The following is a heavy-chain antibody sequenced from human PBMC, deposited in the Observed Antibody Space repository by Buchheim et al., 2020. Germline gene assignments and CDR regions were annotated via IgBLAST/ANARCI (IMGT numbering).Heavy chain of an antibody. Sequence: QVQLQESGPGLVKPSQTLSLSCIVSGGSINSGDYYWSWIRQPPGKGLEWIGNMYSTGDTHYNPSLKRRVTISADTSKNQFSLKLRSVTVADTAVYYCAREGLDVDVVVTVINGYRFDCWGQGTL. D-gene: IGHD2-21*02. CDR3: AREGLDVDVVVTVINGYRFDC. V-gene: IGHV4-30-4*01. J-gene: IGHJ4*02. CDR1: GGSINSGDYY. CDR2: MYSTGDT.